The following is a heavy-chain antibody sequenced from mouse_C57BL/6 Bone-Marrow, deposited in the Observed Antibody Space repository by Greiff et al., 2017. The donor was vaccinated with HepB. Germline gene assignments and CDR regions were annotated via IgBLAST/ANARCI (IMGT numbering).Heavy chain of an antibody. Sequence: EVILVESGGDLVKPGGSLKLSCAASGFTFSSYGMSWVRQTPDKRLEWVATISSGGSYTYYPDSVKGRFTISRDNAKNTLYLQMSSLTYEDTAMYYCARNLYYYGSSLYGYFGVWGTGTTVTVTA. CDR1: GFTFSSYG. D-gene: IGHD1-1*01. J-gene: IGHJ1*03. V-gene: IGHV5-6*02. CDR3: ARNLYYYGSSLYGYFGV. CDR2: ISSGGSYT.